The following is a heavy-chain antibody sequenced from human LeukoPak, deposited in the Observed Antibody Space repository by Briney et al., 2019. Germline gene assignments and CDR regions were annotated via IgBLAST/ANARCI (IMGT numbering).Heavy chain of an antibody. V-gene: IGHV3-23*01. CDR2: ISGSGGST. Sequence: GGSLRLSCAASGFTFSSYAMSWVRQAPGKGLEWVSAISGSGGSTYYADSVKGRFTISRDNSKNTLYLQMNSLRAEDTAVYYCAKARLRLNIAAAGVTFDYWGQGTLVTVSS. J-gene: IGHJ4*02. D-gene: IGHD6-25*01. CDR1: GFTFSSYA. CDR3: AKARLRLNIAAAGVTFDY.